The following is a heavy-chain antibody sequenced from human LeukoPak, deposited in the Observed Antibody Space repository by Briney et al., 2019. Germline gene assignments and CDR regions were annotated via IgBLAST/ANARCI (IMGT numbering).Heavy chain of an antibody. V-gene: IGHV3-11*01. D-gene: IGHD2/OR15-2a*01. CDR2: ISSSGTTI. J-gene: IGHJ4*02. CDR3: AREGERLSFDY. Sequence: GGSLTLSCAASGFTFSDYYMSWIRQAPGRGLEWVSYISSSGTTIYYADSVKGRFTISRDNAKNSLYLQMNSLRAEDTAVYYCAREGERLSFDYWGQGALVTVSS. CDR1: GFTFSDYY.